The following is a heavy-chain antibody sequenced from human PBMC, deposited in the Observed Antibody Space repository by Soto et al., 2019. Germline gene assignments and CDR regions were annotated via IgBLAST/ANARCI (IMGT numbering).Heavy chain of an antibody. CDR2: IYYSGST. Sequence: PSETLSLTCTVSGGSISSSSYYWGWIRQPPGKGLEWIGSIYYSGSTYYNPSLKSRVTISVDTSKNQFSLKLSSVTAADTAVYYCARLRVVVVFFDYWGQGTLVTVSS. V-gene: IGHV4-39*01. CDR1: GGSISSSSYY. CDR3: ARLRVVVVFFDY. J-gene: IGHJ4*02. D-gene: IGHD3-22*01.